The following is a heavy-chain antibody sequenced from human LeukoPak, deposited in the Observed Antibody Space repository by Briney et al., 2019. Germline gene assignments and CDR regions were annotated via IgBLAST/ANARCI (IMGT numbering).Heavy chain of an antibody. CDR2: IKRKGDDGTI. V-gene: IGHV3-15*01. J-gene: IGHJ4*02. CDR3: TAGTGRSDFDY. Sequence: PGGSLRLSCAASGFTFSNAWMSWVRQAPGRGLEWVGRIKRKGDDGTIDYAAPVKGRLSISRDDSKNTLYLQMNSLKSEDTAAYYCTAGTGRSDFDYWGKGTLVTVSS. D-gene: IGHD3/OR15-3a*01. CDR1: GFTFSNAW.